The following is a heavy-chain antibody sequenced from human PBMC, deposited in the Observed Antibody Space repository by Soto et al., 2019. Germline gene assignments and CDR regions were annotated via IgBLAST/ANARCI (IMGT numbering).Heavy chain of an antibody. CDR1: GYTFTSYG. CDR3: ATGEGSGWYVRPLGY. D-gene: IGHD6-19*01. CDR2: ISAYNGNT. V-gene: IGHV1-18*04. Sequence: QVQLVQSGAEVKKPGASVKVSCKASGYTFTSYGISWVRQAPGQGLEWMGWISAYNGNTNYAQKLQGRVTMTTDTPTSTAYIELRSLRSDDTAVYYCATGEGSGWYVRPLGYWGQGTLVTVSS. J-gene: IGHJ4*02.